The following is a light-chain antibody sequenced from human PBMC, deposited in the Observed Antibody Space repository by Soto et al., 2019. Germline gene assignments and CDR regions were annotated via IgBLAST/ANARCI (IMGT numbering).Light chain of an antibody. CDR3: QQSYSTPLT. CDR1: QSISSY. Sequence: DIQMTQSPSSLSASVGDRVPITCRASQSISSYLNWYQQKPGKAPKLLIYAASRLQSGVPSRFSGSGSGTEFTLTISSLQPEDFATYYCQQSYSTPLTFGGGTKVEIK. J-gene: IGKJ4*01. CDR2: AAS. V-gene: IGKV1-39*01.